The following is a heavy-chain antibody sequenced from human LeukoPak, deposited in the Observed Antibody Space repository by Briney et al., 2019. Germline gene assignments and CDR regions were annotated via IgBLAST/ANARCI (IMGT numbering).Heavy chain of an antibody. CDR2: ITSGFTP. J-gene: IGHJ4*02. D-gene: IGHD2-15*01. V-gene: IGHV3-23*01. CDR3: AKDYSDSRVADVFFEY. Sequence: PGGSLSLYCAASGLTFSDYAMSWFRQAPGKGLEWVSGITSGFTPHYADSVKGRFTISRDNSKNTFHLQLNSLRAEDTAVYYCAKDYSDSRVADVFFEYWGQGTLVTVSS. CDR1: GLTFSDYA.